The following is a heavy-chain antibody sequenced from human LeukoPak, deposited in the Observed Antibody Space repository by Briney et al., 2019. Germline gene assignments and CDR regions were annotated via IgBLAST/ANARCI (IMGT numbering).Heavy chain of an antibody. CDR3: ARDPRFDYDILTGYYGGDY. J-gene: IGHJ4*02. CDR2: IYHSGST. V-gene: IGHV4-38-2*02. D-gene: IGHD3-9*01. Sequence: SETLSLTCTVSGYSISSGYYWGWIRQPPGKGLEWIGSIYHSGSTYYNPSLKSRVTISVDTSKNQFSLKLSSVTAADTAVYYCARDPRFDYDILTGYYGGDYWGQGTLVTVSS. CDR1: GYSISSGYY.